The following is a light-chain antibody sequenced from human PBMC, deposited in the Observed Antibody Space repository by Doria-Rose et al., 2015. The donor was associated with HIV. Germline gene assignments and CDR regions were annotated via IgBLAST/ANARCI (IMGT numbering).Light chain of an antibody. J-gene: IGKJ5*01. Sequence: TQSPGTLSLSPGERATLSCRASQRVKSSYLAWYQQKPGQAPRLLIYDASTRATGIPDRFSGSGSGTDFTLTIGRLEPEDVAVYYCQQYGTSRGTFGQGTRPEIK. CDR2: DAS. CDR1: QRVKSSY. V-gene: IGKV3-20*01. CDR3: QQYGTSRGT.